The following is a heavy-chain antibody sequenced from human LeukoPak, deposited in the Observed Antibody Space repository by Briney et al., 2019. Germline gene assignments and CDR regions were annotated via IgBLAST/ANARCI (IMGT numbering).Heavy chain of an antibody. Sequence: SETLSLTCTVSGGSISSTNYHWGWIRQPPGKGLEWIGSIHYSGTTYYNPSLKSRVTISVDTSKNQFSLQLKSVTPEDTAVYYCARFDYGAPDYWGQGTLVTVSS. CDR1: GGSISSTNYH. D-gene: IGHD3-16*01. CDR3: ARFDYGAPDY. V-gene: IGHV4-39*01. CDR2: IHYSGTT. J-gene: IGHJ4*02.